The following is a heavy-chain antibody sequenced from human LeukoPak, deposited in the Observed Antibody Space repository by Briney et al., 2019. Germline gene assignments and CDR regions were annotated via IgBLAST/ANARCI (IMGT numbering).Heavy chain of an antibody. CDR3: TRARGAVAIDY. Sequence: SQTLSLTCTVSGVSISSGGYYWSGIRQPPGKGMEWIGYIYHSGSTYYNPSLKSRVTISVDRSKNQLSLKLSSVTAADTAVYYCTRARGAVAIDYWGQGTLVTVSS. CDR2: IYHSGST. D-gene: IGHD6-19*01. V-gene: IGHV4-30-2*01. J-gene: IGHJ4*02. CDR1: GVSISSGGYY.